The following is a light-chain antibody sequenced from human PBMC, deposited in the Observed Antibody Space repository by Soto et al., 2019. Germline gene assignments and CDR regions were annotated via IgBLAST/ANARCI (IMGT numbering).Light chain of an antibody. CDR2: EGN. CDR3: SSYTSSSTVE. J-gene: IGLJ3*02. CDR1: SSDVGGYNY. Sequence: QSALTQPASVSGSPGQSITISCTGTSSDVGGYNYVSWYQQHPGKVPKLMIYEGNKRPSGVSNRFSASKSGNTAYLTISGLQAEDEADYYCSSYTSSSTVEFGGGTKLTVL. V-gene: IGLV2-14*01.